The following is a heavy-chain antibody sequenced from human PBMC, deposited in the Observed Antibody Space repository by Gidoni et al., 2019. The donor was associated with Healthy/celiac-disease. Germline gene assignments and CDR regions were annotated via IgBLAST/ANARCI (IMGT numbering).Heavy chain of an antibody. CDR3: AKDQDPAITIFGVVIGAFDI. Sequence: QVQLVESGGGGVQPGRSLRLSWSAAGFPFGRYGMTWVRQAPGKGLEWVAVISYDGSNKYYADSVKGRFTISRDNSKNTLYLQMNSLRAEDTAVYYCAKDQDPAITIFGVVIGAFDIWGQGTMVTVSS. CDR2: ISYDGSNK. D-gene: IGHD3-3*01. J-gene: IGHJ3*02. CDR1: GFPFGRYG. V-gene: IGHV3-30*18.